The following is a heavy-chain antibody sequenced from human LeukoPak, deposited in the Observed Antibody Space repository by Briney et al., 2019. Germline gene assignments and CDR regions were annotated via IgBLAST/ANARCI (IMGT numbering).Heavy chain of an antibody. V-gene: IGHV3-7*01. Sequence: PGGSLRLSCEASGFTFSNSYMSWVRQAPGKGPEWVANIKQDGSEEHYVDSVKGRFTVSRDNARNSLFLQMNSLRVEDTAVYYCATYKRWVAGDVWGQGTTVSVSS. CDR3: ATYKRWVAGDV. J-gene: IGHJ6*02. D-gene: IGHD1-14*01. CDR2: IKQDGSEE. CDR1: GFTFSNSY.